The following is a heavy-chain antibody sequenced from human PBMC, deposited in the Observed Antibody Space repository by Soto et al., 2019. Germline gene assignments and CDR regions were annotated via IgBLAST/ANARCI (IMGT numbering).Heavy chain of an antibody. Sequence: SETLSLTCTVSGGSVSSGGYFWSWIRQPPGKGLGWIGYISYSGSTKYNPSLESRVTISVDTSNKNFSLKLASVTAADTAVYYCARVGTVGGLSFDIWGQGTMVTVSS. CDR3: ARVGTVGGLSFDI. CDR2: ISYSGST. D-gene: IGHD2-15*01. V-gene: IGHV4-61*03. J-gene: IGHJ3*02. CDR1: GGSVSSGGYF.